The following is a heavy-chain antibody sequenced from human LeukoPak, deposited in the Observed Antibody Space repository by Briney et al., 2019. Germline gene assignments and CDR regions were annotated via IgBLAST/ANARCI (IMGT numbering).Heavy chain of an antibody. J-gene: IGHJ4*02. CDR1: GFTFSNYW. CDR3: VRWGVEAGMDC. Sequence: GGSLRLSCEGSGFTFSNYWMGWVRQAPGKGLEWVANINPDGSDTTYVDSVKGRFIISRDDAKKSLLLQMNSLRVEETSVYYCVRWGVEAGMDCWGQGSLVTVSS. CDR2: INPDGSDT. V-gene: IGHV3-7*01. D-gene: IGHD3-10*01.